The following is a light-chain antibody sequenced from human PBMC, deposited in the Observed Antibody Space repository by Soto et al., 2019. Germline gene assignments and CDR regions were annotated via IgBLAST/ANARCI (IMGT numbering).Light chain of an antibody. CDR3: QTYDSSLSGSSVI. CDR1: SSNIGAGYD. Sequence: QPVLTQPPSVSGAPGQRVTTSCTGSSSNIGAGYDVHWYQQLPGTAPKLLIYGNFNRPSGVPDRFSGSKSGTSASLAITGLQAEDEADYYCQTYDSSLSGSSVIFGGGTKLTVL. V-gene: IGLV1-40*01. CDR2: GNF. J-gene: IGLJ2*01.